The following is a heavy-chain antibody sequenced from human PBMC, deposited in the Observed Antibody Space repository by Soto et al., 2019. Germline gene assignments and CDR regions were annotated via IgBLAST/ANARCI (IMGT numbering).Heavy chain of an antibody. CDR3: ARYSSSWQGSWFDP. Sequence: GSLRLSCAASGFTVSSNYMSWVRQAPGKGLEWVSVIYSGGSTYYADSVKGRFTISRDNSKNTLYLQMNSLRAEDTAVYYCARYSSSWQGSWFDPWDQGTLVTVSS. V-gene: IGHV3-53*01. CDR1: GFTVSSNY. D-gene: IGHD6-13*01. J-gene: IGHJ5*02. CDR2: IYSGGST.